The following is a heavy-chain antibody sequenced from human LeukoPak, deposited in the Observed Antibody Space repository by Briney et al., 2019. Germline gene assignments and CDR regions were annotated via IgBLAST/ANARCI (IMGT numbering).Heavy chain of an antibody. CDR3: ARRNTADASIDF. CDR1: GGSIIGHW. CDR2: VFYSGSN. D-gene: IGHD4-17*01. J-gene: IGHJ4*02. V-gene: IGHV4-59*08. Sequence: SETLSLTCTVSGGSIIGHWWSWIRQPPGKGLEWIGDVFYSGSNNYNPSLKSRLTISLDTSKNQFSLNLRSVTATDTAMYYCARRNTADASIDFWGQGTLVTASS.